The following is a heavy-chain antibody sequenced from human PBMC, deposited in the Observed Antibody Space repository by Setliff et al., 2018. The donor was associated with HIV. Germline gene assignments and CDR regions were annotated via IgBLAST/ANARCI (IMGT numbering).Heavy chain of an antibody. CDR3: ARPAGKGSYYGDDAFDL. D-gene: IGHD1-26*01. CDR1: GGSISSGSYY. Sequence: SETLSLTCTVSGGSISSGSYYWSWIRQPAGKGLEWIGRIYSSGSTNYNPSLKSRVSMSVDTSKNQFSLKVVSVTAADTAVYYCARPAGKGSYYGDDAFDLWGQGTMVTVSS. V-gene: IGHV4-61*02. J-gene: IGHJ3*01. CDR2: IYSSGST.